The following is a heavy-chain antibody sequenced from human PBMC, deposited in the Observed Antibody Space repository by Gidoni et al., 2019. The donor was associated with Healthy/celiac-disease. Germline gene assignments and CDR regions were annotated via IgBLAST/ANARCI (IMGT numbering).Heavy chain of an antibody. D-gene: IGHD3-22*01. CDR3: AKDREDYYDSSGYLDAFDI. J-gene: IGHJ3*02. V-gene: IGHV3-23*01. CDR1: GLTFSSYA. Sequence: EVQLLESGGGLVQPGGSLRLSCAASGLTFSSYAMSWVRQAPGQGLEWVSAISGSGGSTYYADSVKGRFTISRDNSKNTMYLQMNSLRAEDTAVYYCAKDREDYYDSSGYLDAFDIWGQGTMVTVSS. CDR2: ISGSGGST.